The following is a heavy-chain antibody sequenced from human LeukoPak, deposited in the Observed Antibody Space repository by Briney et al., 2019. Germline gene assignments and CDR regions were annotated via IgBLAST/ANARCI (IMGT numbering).Heavy chain of an antibody. J-gene: IGHJ6*02. CDR1: GYTFTSYG. CDR3: ARVGTGYSSSSPYYYYGMDV. V-gene: IGHV1-18*01. Sequence: ASVKVSCKASGYTFTSYGIIWVRQAPGQGLEWMGWISAYNGNTNYAQKLQGRVTMTTDTSTSTAYMELRSLRSDDTAVYYCARVGTGYSSSSPYYYYGMDVWGQGTTVTVSS. CDR2: ISAYNGNT. D-gene: IGHD6-6*01.